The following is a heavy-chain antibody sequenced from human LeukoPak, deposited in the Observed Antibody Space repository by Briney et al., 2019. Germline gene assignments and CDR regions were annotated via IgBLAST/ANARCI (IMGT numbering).Heavy chain of an antibody. J-gene: IGHJ2*01. D-gene: IGHD1-7*01. Sequence: SETLSLTCAVFGGSFSGYYWTWIRQPPGKGLEWIGEVNHGESTTYNPSLRSRVTISVDTSKNQFSLKLNSVTAADTAVYYCARRGMNWDYVWYFDLWGRGTLVTVSS. CDR1: GGSFSGYY. CDR3: ARRGMNWDYVWYFDL. V-gene: IGHV4-34*01. CDR2: VNHGEST.